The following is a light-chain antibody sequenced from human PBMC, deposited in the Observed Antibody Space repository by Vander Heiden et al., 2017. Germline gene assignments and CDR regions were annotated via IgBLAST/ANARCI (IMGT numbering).Light chain of an antibody. V-gene: IGLV2-11*01. CDR3: CSYAGNNRV. Sequence: QSALTQPRSVSGSPGQSVAISCTGTSSDVGAYNYVFWYQQHPGKAPKVVIYDVSKRPSGVPDRFSGSKSGNTASLTISGLQAEDEADYYCCSYAGNNRVFGGGTKLTVL. CDR2: DVS. CDR1: SSDVGAYNY. J-gene: IGLJ2*01.